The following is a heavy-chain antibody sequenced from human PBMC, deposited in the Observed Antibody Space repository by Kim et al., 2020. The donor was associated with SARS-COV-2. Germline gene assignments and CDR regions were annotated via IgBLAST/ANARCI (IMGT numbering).Heavy chain of an antibody. V-gene: IGHV4-59*08. D-gene: IGHD2-15*01. CDR3: ARRKARLLGPFDY. J-gene: IGHJ4*02. CDR2: IYYSGST. CDR1: GGSISSYF. Sequence: SETLSLTCTVSGGSISSYFWNWIRQPPGKGLEWIGDIYYSGSTNYNPSLKSRVTISVDTSKNQFSLKLTSVTAADTAVYYCARRKARLLGPFDYWEQGT.